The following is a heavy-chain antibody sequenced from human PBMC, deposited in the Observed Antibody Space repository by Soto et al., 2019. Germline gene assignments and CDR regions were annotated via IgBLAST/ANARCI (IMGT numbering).Heavy chain of an antibody. CDR3: ARGKVGQQLALDY. D-gene: IGHD6-13*01. V-gene: IGHV4-59*01. J-gene: IGHJ4*02. Sequence: SETLSLTCTVSSGSISSYYWSWIRQPPGKGLEWIGYIYYSGSTNYNPSLKSRVTISVDTSKNQFSLKLSSVTAADTAVYYCARGKVGQQLALDYWGQGTLVTVSS. CDR1: SGSISSYY. CDR2: IYYSGST.